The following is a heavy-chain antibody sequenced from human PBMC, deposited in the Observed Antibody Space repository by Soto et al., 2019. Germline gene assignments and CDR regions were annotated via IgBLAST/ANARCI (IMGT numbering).Heavy chain of an antibody. V-gene: IGHV1-3*01. CDR1: GYTFTSYG. CDR3: ARDPSDSSAYYHNYYYGMDV. Sequence: GASVKVSCKASGYTFTSYGIHWVRQAPGQRLEWTGWINAGNGNTKYAQKLQGRVTITRDTSASTAYLELSSLRSEDTAVYYCARDPSDSSAYYHNYYYGMDVWGQGTTVTVSS. J-gene: IGHJ6*02. CDR2: INAGNGNT. D-gene: IGHD3-22*01.